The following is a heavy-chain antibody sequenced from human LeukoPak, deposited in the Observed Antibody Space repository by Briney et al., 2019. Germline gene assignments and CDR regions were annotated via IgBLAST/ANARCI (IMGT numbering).Heavy chain of an antibody. CDR2: ISAYNGNT. Sequence: ASVKVSCKASGYTFTSYGISWVRQAPGQGLEWMGWISAYNGNTNYAQKLQGRVTMTTDTSTSTAYMELRSLRSDDTAVYYCARDTDRMIVTPLDYWGQGTLVTVSS. J-gene: IGHJ4*02. CDR1: GYTFTSYG. V-gene: IGHV1-18*01. CDR3: ARDTDRMIVTPLDY. D-gene: IGHD3-22*01.